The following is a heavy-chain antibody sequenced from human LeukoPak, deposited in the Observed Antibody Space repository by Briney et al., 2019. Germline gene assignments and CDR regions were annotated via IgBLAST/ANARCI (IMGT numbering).Heavy chain of an antibody. Sequence: GGSLRLSCAASVFTFSGHAMSWVRQAPGKGLNWLSTITGGAEKTYYADSVKGRFTISRDNSKNTVYLQMDRLRVEDTAVYYCAKVLSGSQDYWGQGTLVTVFS. V-gene: IGHV3-23*01. CDR3: AKVLSGSQDY. CDR2: ITGGAEKT. J-gene: IGHJ4*02. CDR1: VFTFSGHA. D-gene: IGHD1-26*01.